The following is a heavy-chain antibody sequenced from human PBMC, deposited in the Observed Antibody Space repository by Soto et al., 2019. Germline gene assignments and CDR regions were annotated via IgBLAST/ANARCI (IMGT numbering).Heavy chain of an antibody. V-gene: IGHV5-51*01. Sequence: GESLKISCKGSGYNFTSYWIDWVRQMPGKGLEWMGIIYPDDSESSYSPSFQGQVTFSVDKSISTAYLQWSSLKASDTAIYYCARGHCSSTTCRLHHYYYYGMDGWGKGTSVTVSS. CDR3: ARGHCSSTTCRLHHYYYYGMDG. D-gene: IGHD2-2*01. J-gene: IGHJ6*04. CDR2: IYPDDSES. CDR1: GYNFTSYW.